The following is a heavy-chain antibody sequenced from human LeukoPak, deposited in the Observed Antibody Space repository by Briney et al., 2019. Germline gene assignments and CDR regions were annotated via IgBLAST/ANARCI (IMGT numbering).Heavy chain of an antibody. CDR1: GGSISNYY. V-gene: IGHV4-59*01. CDR3: ARGGYYGSGNDFRFDP. D-gene: IGHD3-10*01. J-gene: IGHJ5*02. CDR2: IYYSGST. Sequence: SETLSLTCTVSGGSISNYYWSWIRQPPGKGLEWIGYIYYSGSTNYNPSLKSRVTISVDTSKNQYSLTLSSVTPADTAVYYCARGGYYGSGNDFRFDPWGQGTLVTVSS.